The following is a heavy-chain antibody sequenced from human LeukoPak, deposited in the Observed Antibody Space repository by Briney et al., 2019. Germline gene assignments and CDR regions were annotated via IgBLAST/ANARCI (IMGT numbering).Heavy chain of an antibody. Sequence: ASVKASCKASGYTFTSYDINWVRQATGQGLEWMGWMNPNSGNTGYAQKFQGRVTMTRNTSISTAYMELSSLRSEDTAVYYCARASSGWYYFDYWGQGTLVTVSS. CDR3: ARASSGWYYFDY. CDR2: MNPNSGNT. D-gene: IGHD6-19*01. J-gene: IGHJ4*02. CDR1: GYTFTSYD. V-gene: IGHV1-8*01.